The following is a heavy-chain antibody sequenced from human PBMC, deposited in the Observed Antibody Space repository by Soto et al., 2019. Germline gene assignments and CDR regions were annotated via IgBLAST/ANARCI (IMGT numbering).Heavy chain of an antibody. V-gene: IGHV3-48*02. Sequence: EVQLVESGGGLVQPGGSLRLSCAASGFPFSSYNMNWVRQAPGKGLEWVAYISSSSSTINYADSVKGRFTISRDNARNSLYLQMNGLRDGDTAVYYCARPEYKGGWDLGAEYFQHWGQGTLVTVSS. J-gene: IGHJ1*01. CDR1: GFPFSSYN. CDR2: ISSSSSTI. D-gene: IGHD6-19*01. CDR3: ARPEYKGGWDLGAEYFQH.